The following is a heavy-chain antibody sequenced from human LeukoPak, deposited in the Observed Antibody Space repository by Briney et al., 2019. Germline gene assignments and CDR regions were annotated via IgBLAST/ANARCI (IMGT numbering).Heavy chain of an antibody. CDR2: INHSGST. V-gene: IGHV4-34*01. CDR1: GGSFSGYY. Sequence: PSQTLSLTCAVYGGSFSGYYWSWIRQPPGKGLEWIGEINHSGSTNYNPSLKSRVTISVDTSKNQFSLKLSSVAAADTAVYYCARVRWLAYYFDYWGQGTLVTVSS. D-gene: IGHD4-23*01. J-gene: IGHJ4*02. CDR3: ARVRWLAYYFDY.